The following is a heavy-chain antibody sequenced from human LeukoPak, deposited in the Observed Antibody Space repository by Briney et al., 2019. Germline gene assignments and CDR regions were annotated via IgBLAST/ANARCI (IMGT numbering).Heavy chain of an antibody. CDR2: IYYSGST. CDR3: ARAFEGCCPACPFDY. J-gene: IGHJ4*02. CDR1: GGSISSSSYY. D-gene: IGHD2-15*01. Sequence: PSETLSLTCTVSGGSISSSSYYWGWIRQPPGKGLEWIGSIYYSGSTYYNPSLKSRVTISVDTSKNQFSLKLSSVTAADTAVYYCARAFEGCCPACPFDYWGQGTLVTVSS. V-gene: IGHV4-39*07.